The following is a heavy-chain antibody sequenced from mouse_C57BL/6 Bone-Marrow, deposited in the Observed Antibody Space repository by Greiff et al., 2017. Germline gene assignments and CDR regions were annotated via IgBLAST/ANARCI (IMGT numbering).Heavy chain of an antibody. D-gene: IGHD3-3*01. CDR1: GYTFTSYW. J-gene: IGHJ1*03. CDR2: LDPSDSYT. CDR3: ARRAGTRYFEV. Sequence: QVQLQQSGAELVKPGASVKLSCKASGYTFTSYWMQWVKQRPGQGLAWIGELDPSDSYTNYNPTFKGKATLTVDTSSSTAYRQLSSLTSEDSAVYYCARRAGTRYFEVWGTGTTVTVAS. V-gene: IGHV1-50*01.